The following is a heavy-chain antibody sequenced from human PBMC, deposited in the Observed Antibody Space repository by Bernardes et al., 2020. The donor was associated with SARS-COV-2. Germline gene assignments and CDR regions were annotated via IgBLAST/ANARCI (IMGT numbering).Heavy chain of an antibody. CDR1: GFTFSSYG. CDR3: VARFDY. CDR2: IWYDGSNK. V-gene: IGHV3-33*03. J-gene: IGHJ4*02. D-gene: IGHD5-12*01. Sequence: GGSLRLSCAASGFTFSSYGMHWVRQAPGKGLEWVAVIWYDGSNKYYADSVKGRFTISRDNAKNSLFLQMNSLRAEDTAVYYCVARFDYWGQGTLVTVSS.